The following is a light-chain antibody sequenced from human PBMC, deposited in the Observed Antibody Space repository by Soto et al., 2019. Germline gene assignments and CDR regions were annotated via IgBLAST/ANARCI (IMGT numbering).Light chain of an antibody. J-gene: IGKJ1*01. Sequence: MTQSPDTLSVSPGDRVTLSCRASHSVGTNLAWYQQKPGQAPRLLIYGASARATDVPVRFSGSGSGTEFTLTISRVEAEDVGVYYCMQPLQSWTFGQGTKVEIK. CDR2: GAS. CDR1: HSVGTN. V-gene: IGKV3-15*01. CDR3: MQPLQSWT.